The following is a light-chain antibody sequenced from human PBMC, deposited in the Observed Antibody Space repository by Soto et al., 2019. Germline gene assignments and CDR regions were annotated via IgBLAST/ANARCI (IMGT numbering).Light chain of an antibody. V-gene: IGKV3-11*01. J-gene: IGKJ4*01. CDR3: QQRRSWPRV. CDR1: QSVTTY. Sequence: EIVLTQSPATLSLSPGERATLSCRASQSVTTYLVWYQQKPGQAPRLLIYDASKRAIGIPDRFSGSGSGTDFTLPIISLEPEDFAVYYCQQRRSWPRVLGGGTKVDIK. CDR2: DAS.